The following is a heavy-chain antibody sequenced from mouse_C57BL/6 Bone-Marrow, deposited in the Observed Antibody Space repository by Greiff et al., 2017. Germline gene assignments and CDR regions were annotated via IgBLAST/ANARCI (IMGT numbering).Heavy chain of an antibody. CDR1: GFNIKDDY. J-gene: IGHJ2*01. Sequence: VQLQQSGAELVRPGASVKLSCTASGFNIKDDYMHWVKQRPEQGLEWIGWIDPENGDTEYASKFQGKATITADTSSNTAYLQLSNLTSEDTAVXYCTTYYSNYYYFDYWGQGTTLTVSS. CDR2: IDPENGDT. CDR3: TTYYSNYYYFDY. D-gene: IGHD2-5*01. V-gene: IGHV14-4*01.